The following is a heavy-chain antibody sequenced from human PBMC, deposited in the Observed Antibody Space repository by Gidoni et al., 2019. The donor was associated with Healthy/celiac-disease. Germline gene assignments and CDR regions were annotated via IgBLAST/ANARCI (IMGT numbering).Heavy chain of an antibody. J-gene: IGHJ6*04. CDR1: GFTFSSYA. CDR3: ARDPLWSPYYV. D-gene: IGHD3-16*01. V-gene: IGHV3-30*01. CDR2: ISYDGSNK. Sequence: QVQLVESGGGVVQPGRSLRLSCAASGFTFSSYAMHWVRQAPGKGLEWVAVISYDGSNKYYADSVKGRLTISRDNSKNTLYLQMNSLRAEDTAVYYCARDPLWSPYYVWGKGTTVTVSS.